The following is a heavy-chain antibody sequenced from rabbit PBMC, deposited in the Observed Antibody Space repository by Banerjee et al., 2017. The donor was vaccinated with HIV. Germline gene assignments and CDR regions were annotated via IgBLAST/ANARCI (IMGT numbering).Heavy chain of an antibody. Sequence: QLKESGGGLVQPGGSLKLSCKASGFDFSSGYMSWVRQAPGKGLEWIGHIDPVFGSTYYATWVSGRFTISSHNAQNTLYLQLNSLTVADTATYFCARVRATMTPDFNLWGQGTLVTVS. V-gene: IGHV1S7*01. J-gene: IGHJ4*01. CDR2: IDPVFGST. CDR3: ARVRATMTPDFNL. CDR1: GFDFSSGY. D-gene: IGHD2-1*01.